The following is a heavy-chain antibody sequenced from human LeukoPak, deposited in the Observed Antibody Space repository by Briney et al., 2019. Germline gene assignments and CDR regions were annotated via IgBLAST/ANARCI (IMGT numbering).Heavy chain of an antibody. CDR3: ARRGYSGYDLGAPFDY. V-gene: IGHV4-39*01. D-gene: IGHD5-12*01. CDR1: GGSISSSSYY. Sequence: SETLSLTCTVSGGSISSSSYYWGWIRQPPGKGLEWIGSIYYSGSTYYNPSLKSRVTISVDTSKNQFSLKLSSVTAADTAVYYCARRGYSGYDLGAPFDYWGQGTLVTVSS. CDR2: IYYSGST. J-gene: IGHJ4*02.